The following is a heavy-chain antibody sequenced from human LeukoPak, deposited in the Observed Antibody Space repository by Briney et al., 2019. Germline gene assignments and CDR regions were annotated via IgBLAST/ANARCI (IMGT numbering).Heavy chain of an antibody. D-gene: IGHD2-2*03. CDR2: IYPGDSDT. Sequence: GESLKISCKGSGYSFTSYWIGWVRQMPGKGLEWMGIIYPGDSDTRYNPSFQGQVTISADKSISSTYLQWSGLKASDTATYYCARLGYWRSSLCFSVDYWGQGTLVTVSP. J-gene: IGHJ4*02. CDR3: ARLGYWRSSLCFSVDY. V-gene: IGHV5-51*01. CDR1: GYSFTSYW.